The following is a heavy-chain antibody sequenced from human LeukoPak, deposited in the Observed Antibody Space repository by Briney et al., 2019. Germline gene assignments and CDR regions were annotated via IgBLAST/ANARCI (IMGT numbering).Heavy chain of an antibody. CDR2: INPSGGTT. Sequence: ASVKVSCKASGYTFTSYYMHWVRQAPGQGLEWMGIINPSGGTTTYAQKFQGRVTMTRDTSTSTVYMELSSLRSEDTAVYYSARERLSGSYLEAVDYWGQGTLVTVSS. V-gene: IGHV1-46*01. CDR3: ARERLSGSYLEAVDY. CDR1: GYTFTSYY. J-gene: IGHJ4*02. D-gene: IGHD1-26*01.